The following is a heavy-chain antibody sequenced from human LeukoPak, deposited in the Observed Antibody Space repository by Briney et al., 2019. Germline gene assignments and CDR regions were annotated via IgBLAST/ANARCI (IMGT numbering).Heavy chain of an antibody. CDR1: GVSISNYH. J-gene: IGHJ4*02. Sequence: SETLSLTCTVSGVSISNYHWSWIRQLAGKGLEWIGQIHTSESTNYNPPLKSRVSMSIDTTEDQVSLTIRSVTAADTAFCYCARRDISSGWSFDYWGQGTLVTVSS. V-gene: IGHV4-4*07. D-gene: IGHD6-19*01. CDR3: ARRDISSGWSFDY. CDR2: IHTSEST.